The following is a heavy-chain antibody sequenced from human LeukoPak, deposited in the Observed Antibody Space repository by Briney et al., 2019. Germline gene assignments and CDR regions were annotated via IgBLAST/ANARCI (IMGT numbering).Heavy chain of an antibody. J-gene: IGHJ6*03. V-gene: IGHV4-59*01. CDR2: IYYTGIT. Sequence: SETLSLTCTVSVGSISIYYWNWIRQPPGEGLECIGYIYYTGITNYTPSLKSRVTTSLDTSQNQISLKLRSATAPDTAMYLRARGRVSSITWYSTHYYYFYMDVWGKGTTVTVSS. CDR3: ARGRVSSITWYSTHYYYFYMDV. CDR1: VGSISIYY. D-gene: IGHD4-11*01.